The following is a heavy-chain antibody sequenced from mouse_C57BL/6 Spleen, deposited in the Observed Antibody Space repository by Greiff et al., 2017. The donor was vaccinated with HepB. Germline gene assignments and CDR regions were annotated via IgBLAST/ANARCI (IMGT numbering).Heavy chain of an antibody. CDR2: IYPRDGST. CDR1: GYTFTDHT. Sequence: VQLQQSDAELVKPGASVKISCKVSGYTFTDHTIHWMKQRPEQGLEWIGYIYPRDGSTKYNEKFKGKATLTADISSSTAYMQLNSLTSEDSAVYFCAREGWDYDGGAWFAYWGQGTLVTVSA. CDR3: AREGWDYDGGAWFAY. V-gene: IGHV1-78*01. D-gene: IGHD2-4*01. J-gene: IGHJ3*01.